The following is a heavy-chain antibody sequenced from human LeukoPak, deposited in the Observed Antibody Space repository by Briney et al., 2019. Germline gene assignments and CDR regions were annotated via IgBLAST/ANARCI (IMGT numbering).Heavy chain of an antibody. V-gene: IGHV3-30*18. CDR2: ISYDGSNK. D-gene: IGHD3-10*01. Sequence: GRSLRLSCAASGFTFSSYGMHWVRQAPGKGLEWVAVISYDGSNKYYADSVKGRFTISRDNSKNTLYLQMNSLRAEDTAVYYCAKSGYYGPGSPARGGMDVWGKGTTVTVSS. J-gene: IGHJ6*04. CDR3: AKSGYYGPGSPARGGMDV. CDR1: GFTFSSYG.